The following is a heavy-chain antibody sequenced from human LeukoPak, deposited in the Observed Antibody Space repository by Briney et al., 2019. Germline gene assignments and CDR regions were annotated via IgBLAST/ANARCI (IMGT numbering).Heavy chain of an antibody. CDR2: ISSSGSTI. CDR3: APPPVGIDV. J-gene: IGHJ6*04. V-gene: IGHV3-48*03. CDR1: GFTFSSYE. D-gene: IGHD4-17*01. Sequence: GGSLRLSRAASGFTFSSYEMNWVRQAPGKGLEWVSYISSSGSTIYYADSVKGRFTISRDNAKNSLDLQMNSLRAEDTAVYFCAPPPVGIDVWGRGTSVTVSS.